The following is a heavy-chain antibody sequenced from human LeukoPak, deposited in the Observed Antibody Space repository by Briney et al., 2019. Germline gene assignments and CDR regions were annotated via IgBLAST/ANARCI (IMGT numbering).Heavy chain of an antibody. CDR2: MSDSGTNT. CDR3: ARDSFPDDYGDYKKFWVYNWFDP. J-gene: IGHJ5*02. CDR1: GFTFSTYG. V-gene: IGHV3-21*01. Sequence: PGGSLRLSCGASGFTFSTYGMTWVRQAPGKGLEWVSGMSDSGTNTYYAGSVKGRFTISRDNAKNSLYLQMNSLRAEDTAVYYCARDSFPDDYGDYKKFWVYNWFDPWGQGTLVTVSS. D-gene: IGHD4-17*01.